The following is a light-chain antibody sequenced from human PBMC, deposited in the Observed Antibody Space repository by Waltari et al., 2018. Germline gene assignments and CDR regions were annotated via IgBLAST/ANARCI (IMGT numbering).Light chain of an antibody. CDR3: QQYNNWQT. J-gene: IGKJ3*01. V-gene: IGKV3-15*01. CDR2: GAS. CDR1: QSVTSN. Sequence: EIVMTQSPATLSVSPGERATLSCWASQSVTSNLAWYKQKPGQAPRLLIYGASTRATGTPARFSGSGSGTEFTLTISSLQSEDFAVYYCQQYNNWQTFGPGTKVDIK.